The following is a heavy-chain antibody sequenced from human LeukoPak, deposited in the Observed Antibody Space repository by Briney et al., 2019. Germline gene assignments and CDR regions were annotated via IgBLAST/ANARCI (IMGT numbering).Heavy chain of an antibody. CDR2: IYYSGST. CDR1: GGSISSGGYY. V-gene: IGHV4-31*03. Sequence: SETLSLTCTVSGGSISSGGYYWSWIRQHPGQGLEWIGYIYYSGSTYYTPSLKSRVTISVDTSKNQFSLRLSSVTAADTAVYYCARGQFRFLEWLWDYWGQGTLVTVSS. J-gene: IGHJ4*02. D-gene: IGHD3-3*01. CDR3: ARGQFRFLEWLWDY.